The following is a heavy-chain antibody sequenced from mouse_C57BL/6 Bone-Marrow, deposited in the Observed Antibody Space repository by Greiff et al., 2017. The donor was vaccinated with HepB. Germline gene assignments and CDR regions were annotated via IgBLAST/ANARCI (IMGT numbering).Heavy chain of an antibody. V-gene: IGHV1-81*01. D-gene: IGHD1-1*01. CDR1: GYTFTSYG. Sequence: QVTLNESGAELARPGASVKLSCKASGYTFTSYGISWVKQRTGQGLEWIGEIYPRSGNTYYNEKFKGKATLTADKSSSTAYMELRSLTSEDSAVYFCARLTTVVFDYWGQGTTLTGSS. CDR2: IYPRSGNT. J-gene: IGHJ2*01. CDR3: ARLTTVVFDY.